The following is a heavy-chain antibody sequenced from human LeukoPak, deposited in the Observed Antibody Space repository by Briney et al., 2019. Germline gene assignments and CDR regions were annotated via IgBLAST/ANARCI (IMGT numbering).Heavy chain of an antibody. CDR1: GFTFSSYG. D-gene: IGHD2-15*01. CDR3: AKDIVPLARGYCSGGSCFQDAFDI. CDR2: IRYDGSNK. V-gene: IGHV3-30*02. J-gene: IGHJ3*02. Sequence: GGSLRLSCAASGFTFSSYGMHWVRQAPGKGLEWVAFIRYDGSNKYYADSVKGRFTISRDNSKNTLYLQMNSLRAEDTAVYYCAKDIVPLARGYCSGGSCFQDAFDIWGQGTMVTVSS.